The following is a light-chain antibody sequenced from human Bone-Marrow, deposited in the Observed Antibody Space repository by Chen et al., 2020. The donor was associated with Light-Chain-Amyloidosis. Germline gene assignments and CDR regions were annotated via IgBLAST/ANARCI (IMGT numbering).Light chain of an antibody. V-gene: IGKV1-33*01. J-gene: IGKJ3*01. CDR3: HQYENLPFT. CDR2: DAS. Sequence: DIQMTQSPSSLSASVGDRVIISCQASQDIITSLNGFPLKPGKAPKLLIYDASNLQTGVPSRFPGSGSGTHFTLAISSLHPDDIATYYCHQYENLPFTFGPGTKVEMK. CDR1: QDIITS.